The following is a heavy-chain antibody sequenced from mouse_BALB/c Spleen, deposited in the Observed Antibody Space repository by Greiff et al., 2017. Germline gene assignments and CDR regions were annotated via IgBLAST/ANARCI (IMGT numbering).Heavy chain of an antibody. CDR1: GYTFTSYW. J-gene: IGHJ3*01. V-gene: IGHV1-69*02. CDR3: TTYGNYLAWFAY. Sequence: VQLQQPGAELVRPGASVKLSCKASGYTFTSYWINWVKQRPGQGLEWIGNIYPSDSYTNYNQKFKDKATLTVDKSSSTAYMQLSSPTSEDSAVYYCTTYGNYLAWFAYWGQGTLVTVSA. D-gene: IGHD2-1*01. CDR2: IYPSDSYT.